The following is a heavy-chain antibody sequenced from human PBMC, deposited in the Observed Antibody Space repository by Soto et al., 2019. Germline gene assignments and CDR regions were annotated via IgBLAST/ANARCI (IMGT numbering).Heavy chain of an antibody. Sequence: ASVPVSCKASCYTFPSYGIIWVRQATGQGLEWMGWISAYNGNTNYAQKLQGRVTMTTDTSTSTAYMELRSLRSDDTAVYYCASRYNWNPRGAFDIWGQGTMVTVSS. CDR3: ASRYNWNPRGAFDI. D-gene: IGHD1-20*01. CDR2: ISAYNGNT. CDR1: CYTFPSYG. J-gene: IGHJ3*02. V-gene: IGHV1-18*01.